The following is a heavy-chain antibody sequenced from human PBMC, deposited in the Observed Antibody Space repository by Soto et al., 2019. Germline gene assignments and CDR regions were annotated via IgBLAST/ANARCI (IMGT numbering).Heavy chain of an antibody. CDR2: INHDGSIT. CDR3: TRGAREPVDY. CDR1: GFPFSNYS. J-gene: IGHJ4*02. Sequence: EVQLVESGGGLVQPGRSLRLSCAASGFPFSNYSMHWVRQPPGKGLVWVSRINHDGSITTNGDSVNGRFTISRDNAKNTLYLQMDSMGADDTALFYCTRGAREPVDYWGQGTLVTVSS. D-gene: IGHD1-1*01. V-gene: IGHV3-74*01.